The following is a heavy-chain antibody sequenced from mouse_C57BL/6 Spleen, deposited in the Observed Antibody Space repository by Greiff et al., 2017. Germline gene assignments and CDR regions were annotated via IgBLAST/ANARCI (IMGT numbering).Heavy chain of an antibody. CDR1: GYTFTDYN. J-gene: IGHJ2*01. D-gene: IGHD1-1*01. Sequence: EVQLQQSGPELVKPGASVKMSCKASGYTFTDYNMPWVKQRHGKSLEWIGYINPNNGGTSYNQKFKGKATLTVNKSSSTAYMELRSLTSEDSAVYYCSTPYGSRYVDYWGQGTTLTVSS. CDR2: INPNNGGT. CDR3: STPYGSRYVDY. V-gene: IGHV1-22*01.